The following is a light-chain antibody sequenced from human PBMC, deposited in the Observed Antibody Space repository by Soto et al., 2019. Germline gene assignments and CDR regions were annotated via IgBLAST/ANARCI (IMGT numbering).Light chain of an antibody. CDR1: QNISTY. CDR2: GVS. J-gene: IGKJ2*02. Sequence: EIVLTQSPATLSLSPGEGASLSCRASQNISTYLAWYQQRPGQVPRLLIYGVSKRAPAIPPRFSGSGSGTDFTLTITSLHPEDFAAYYCLQTYTVPRTFGQGTNLDIK. CDR3: LQTYTVPRT. V-gene: IGKV3-11*01.